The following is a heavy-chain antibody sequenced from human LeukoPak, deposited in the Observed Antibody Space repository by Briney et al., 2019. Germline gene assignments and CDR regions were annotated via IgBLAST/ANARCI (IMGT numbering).Heavy chain of an antibody. CDR1: GYSFTNYW. V-gene: IGHV5-51*01. Sequence: GESLKISCKGSGYSFTNYWIGWVRQMPGKGLEWMGIIYPGDSDIRYSPSFQGQVTISADKSISTAYLQWSSLKASDTAMYYCARRDSSSWYRDAFDIWGQGTMVTVSS. J-gene: IGHJ3*02. D-gene: IGHD6-13*01. CDR3: ARRDSSSWYRDAFDI. CDR2: IYPGDSDI.